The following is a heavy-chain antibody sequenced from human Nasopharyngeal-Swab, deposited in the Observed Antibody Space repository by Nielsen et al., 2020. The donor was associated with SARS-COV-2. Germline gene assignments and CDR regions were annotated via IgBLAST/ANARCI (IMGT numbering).Heavy chain of an antibody. CDR3: ARDPAYYFGSGCYYPDY. J-gene: IGHJ4*02. Sequence: GQSLTLSCAASGFTSSSYSMNWVRQAPGKGLEWVSYISSSSSSIYYADFVKGRFTISRDNAKNSLCLQMDSLRDEDSAVYYCARDPAYYFGSGCYYPDYWGQGTLVTVSS. D-gene: IGHD3-10*01. CDR1: GFTSSSYS. V-gene: IGHV3-48*02. CDR2: ISSSSSSI.